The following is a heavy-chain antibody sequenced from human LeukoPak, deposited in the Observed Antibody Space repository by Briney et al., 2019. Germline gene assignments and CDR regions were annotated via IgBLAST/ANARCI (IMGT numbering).Heavy chain of an antibody. V-gene: IGHV1-69*13. CDR3: AREYVDTGYFDY. Sequence: GASVKVSCKASGGTFSSYAISWVRQAPGQGLEWMGGIIPIFGTANYAQKFQGRVTITADESTSTAYMELNSLRAEDTAVCYCAREYVDTGYFDYWGQGTLVTVSS. J-gene: IGHJ4*02. CDR1: GGTFSSYA. D-gene: IGHD5-18*01. CDR2: IIPIFGTA.